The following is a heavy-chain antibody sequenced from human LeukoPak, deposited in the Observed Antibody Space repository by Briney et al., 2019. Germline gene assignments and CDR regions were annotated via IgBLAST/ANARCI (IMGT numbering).Heavy chain of an antibody. CDR2: IIPILGIA. Sequence: EASVKVSCTASGGTFSSYTISWVRQAPGPGLEWMGRIIPILGIANYAQKFQGRVTITADKSTSTAYMELSSLRSEVTAVHYCARDLNWFDPWGQGTLVTVSS. J-gene: IGHJ5*02. V-gene: IGHV1-69*04. CDR1: GGTFSSYT. CDR3: ARDLNWFDP.